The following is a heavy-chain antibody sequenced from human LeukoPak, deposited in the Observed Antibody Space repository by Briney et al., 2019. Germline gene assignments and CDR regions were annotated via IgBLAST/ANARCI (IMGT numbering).Heavy chain of an antibody. D-gene: IGHD2-2*01. J-gene: IGHJ4*02. CDR3: ARRCSSTSCSFDY. V-gene: IGHV1-2*02. Sequence: ASVKVSCKASGYTFTGYYMHWVRQAPGHGLEWMGWINPNSGGTNYAQKFQGRVTMTRDTSISTAYMELSRLRSDDTAVYYCARRCSSTSCSFDYWGQGTLVTVSS. CDR2: INPNSGGT. CDR1: GYTFTGYY.